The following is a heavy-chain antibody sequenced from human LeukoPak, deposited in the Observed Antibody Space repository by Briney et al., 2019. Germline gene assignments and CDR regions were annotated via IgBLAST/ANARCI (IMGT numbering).Heavy chain of an antibody. Sequence: SGPTLVKPTQTLTLTCTFSGFSLSTSGVGVVWIRQPPGKALEWLALIYWDDDKRYSPSLKSRLTITKDTSKNQVVLIMTNMDPVDTATYYCARRRSSTWYFDFWGQGTLLTVSS. D-gene: IGHD6-13*01. CDR1: GFSLSTSGVG. J-gene: IGHJ4*02. CDR3: ARRRSSTWYFDF. CDR2: IYWDDDK. V-gene: IGHV2-5*02.